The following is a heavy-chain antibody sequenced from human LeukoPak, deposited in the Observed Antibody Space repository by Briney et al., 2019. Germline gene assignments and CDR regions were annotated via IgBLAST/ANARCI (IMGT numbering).Heavy chain of an antibody. J-gene: IGHJ4*02. CDR2: ISDRGSYI. CDR1: GFTFNTYS. D-gene: IGHD2-2*01. Sequence: GGSLRLSCTASGFTFNTYSMNWVRLAPGKGLEWVASISDRGSYIYYADSVKGRFTISRDNAKNSLYLQMNSLRADDTAVYYCANHLACGSTSCPSFDDWGQGTLVTVSS. CDR3: ANHLACGSTSCPSFDD. V-gene: IGHV3-21*01.